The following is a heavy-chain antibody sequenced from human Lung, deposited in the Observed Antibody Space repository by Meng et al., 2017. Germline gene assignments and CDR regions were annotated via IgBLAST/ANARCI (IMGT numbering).Heavy chain of an antibody. Sequence: QVPLQQWGPGLVKPSETLSLTCVVSGGSFSDYYWSWIRQPPGKGLEWIGEINHSGSTNYNPSLESRATISVDTSQNNLSLKLSSVTAADSAVYYCARGPTTMAHDFDYWGQGTLVTVSS. J-gene: IGHJ4*02. V-gene: IGHV4-34*01. CDR3: ARGPTTMAHDFDY. CDR1: GGSFSDYY. D-gene: IGHD4-11*01. CDR2: INHSGST.